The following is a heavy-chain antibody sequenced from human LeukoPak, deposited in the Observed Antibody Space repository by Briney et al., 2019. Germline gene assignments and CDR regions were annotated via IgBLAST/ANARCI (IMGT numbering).Heavy chain of an antibody. Sequence: PGGSLRLSCTASGFTFTSNAMTWVRQAPGKGLECVSAITAGGGTIYYADSVKGRFTISRDNAKNSLYLQMNSLRAEDTAVYYCARDNTYYDILTQAGFDAFDIWGQGTMVTVSS. J-gene: IGHJ3*02. V-gene: IGHV3-23*01. CDR3: ARDNTYYDILTQAGFDAFDI. CDR1: GFTFTSNA. CDR2: ITAGGGTI. D-gene: IGHD3-9*01.